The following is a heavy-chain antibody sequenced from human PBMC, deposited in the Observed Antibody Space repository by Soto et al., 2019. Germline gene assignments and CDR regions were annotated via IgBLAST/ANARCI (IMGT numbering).Heavy chain of an antibody. D-gene: IGHD3-10*01. Sequence: GGSLRLSCAASRFTFRNYGMSWVRQGPGKGVEWVSGISPTGEQRFYVDSVKGRFFISRDNAQNTLSLEMSNLRADDTSVYHCAKRYGSGSYRDFNSYYGMDIWGEGTSVTVSS. CDR1: RFTFRNYG. CDR2: ISPTGEQR. V-gene: IGHV3-23*01. J-gene: IGHJ6*04. CDR3: AKRYGSGSYRDFNSYYGMDI.